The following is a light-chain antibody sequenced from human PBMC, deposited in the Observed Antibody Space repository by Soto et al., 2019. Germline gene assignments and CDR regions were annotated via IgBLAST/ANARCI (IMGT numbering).Light chain of an antibody. CDR3: QEYNSYPVS. CDR1: QSIGTW. CDR2: DAS. Sequence: DIQVTQSPATLSAFVGDRVTISCRARQSIGTWLAWYQQKPGKAPKLLIYDASTLESGVPPRFSGSGSGTEFTLTISSLQPEDVATYYSQEYNSYPVSFGQGTRLDI. J-gene: IGKJ5*01. V-gene: IGKV1-5*01.